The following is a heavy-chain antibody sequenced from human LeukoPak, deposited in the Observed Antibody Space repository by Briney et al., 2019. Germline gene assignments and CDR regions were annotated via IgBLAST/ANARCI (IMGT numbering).Heavy chain of an antibody. V-gene: IGHV4-61*02. Sequence: PSQTLSLTCTVSGGPITNLNYYWTWIRQPVGKRLEWIGRIYTSGGTDYNPSLKARATLSVDKSKNQFSLNLASLTAADTALYYCAGRGSNSGTFDIWGPGTFVTVSS. D-gene: IGHD4-23*01. CDR2: IYTSGGT. CDR1: GGPITNLNYY. CDR3: AGRGSNSGTFDI. J-gene: IGHJ3*02.